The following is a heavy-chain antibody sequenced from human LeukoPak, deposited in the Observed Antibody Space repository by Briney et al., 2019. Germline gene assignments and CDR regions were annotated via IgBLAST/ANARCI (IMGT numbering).Heavy chain of an antibody. V-gene: IGHV3-30-3*01. Sequence: PGGSLRLSCAASGFTFSSYAMHWVREAPGKGLEWVAVISYDGSNKYYADSVKGRFTISRDNSKNTLYLQMNSLRAEDTAVYYCARDGYSSGYHAISDYFDYWGQGTLVTGSS. D-gene: IGHD3-22*01. CDR2: ISYDGSNK. CDR1: GFTFSSYA. J-gene: IGHJ4*02. CDR3: ARDGYSSGYHAISDYFDY.